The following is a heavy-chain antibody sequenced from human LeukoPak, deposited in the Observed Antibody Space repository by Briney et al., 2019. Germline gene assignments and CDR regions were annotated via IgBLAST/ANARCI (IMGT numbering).Heavy chain of an antibody. V-gene: IGHV4-59*01. CDR1: GGSISSYY. J-gene: IGHJ4*02. Sequence: SETLSLSCTVSGGSISSYYWSWIRQPPGKGLEWIGYIYYSGSTNYNPSLKSRVTISVDTSKNQFSLKLSSVTAADTAVYYCARAGRATDYWGQGTLVTVSS. CDR3: ARAGRATDY. D-gene: IGHD3-10*01. CDR2: IYYSGST.